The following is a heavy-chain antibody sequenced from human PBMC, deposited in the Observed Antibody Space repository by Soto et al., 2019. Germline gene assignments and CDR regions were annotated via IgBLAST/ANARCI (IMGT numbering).Heavy chain of an antibody. CDR1: GYTFTSYG. CDR3: ARDWGATGPRPYNGMDV. V-gene: IGHV1-18*01. Sequence: QVQLVQSGAEVKKPGASVKVSCKASGYTFTSYGISWVRQAPGQGLEWMGWISAYNGNTNYAQKLQGRVTMTTDTSTRTAYMELGSLRSDDTAVYYCARDWGATGPRPYNGMDVWGQGTTVTVSS. D-gene: IGHD3-16*01. J-gene: IGHJ6*02. CDR2: ISAYNGNT.